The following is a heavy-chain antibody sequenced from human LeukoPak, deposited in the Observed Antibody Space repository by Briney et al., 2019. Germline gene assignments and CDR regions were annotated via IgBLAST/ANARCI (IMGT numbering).Heavy chain of an antibody. CDR3: ARDDCSGESCYRSWFDP. V-gene: IGHV1-3*01. CDR1: GYTFTSYA. CDR2: INAGNGNT. Sequence: GASVKVSCKASGYTFTSYAMHWVRQAPGQRLEWMGWINAGNGNTKYSQKFQGRVTITRDTSASTAYMELSGLRSEDTAVYYCARDDCSGESCYRSWFDPWGQGTLVTVSS. D-gene: IGHD2-15*01. J-gene: IGHJ5*02.